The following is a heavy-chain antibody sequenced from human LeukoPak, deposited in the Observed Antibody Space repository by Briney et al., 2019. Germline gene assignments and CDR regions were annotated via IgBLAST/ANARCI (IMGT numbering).Heavy chain of an antibody. CDR2: IYHSGST. V-gene: IGHV4-38-2*02. J-gene: IGHJ4*02. CDR3: ARVPSDATFDY. Sequence: SETLSLTCTVSGYSISSGYYWGWIRQPPGKGLEWVGSIYHSGSTYYNPSLKSRTTISVDTSKNQFSLKLTSVTAADTAVYYCARVPSDATFDYWGQGTLVTVSS. CDR1: GYSISSGYY.